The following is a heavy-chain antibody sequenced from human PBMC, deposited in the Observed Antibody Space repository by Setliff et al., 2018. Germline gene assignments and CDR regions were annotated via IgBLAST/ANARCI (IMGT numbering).Heavy chain of an antibody. CDR1: GFTFSTYR. Sequence: GGSLRLSCAASGFTFSTYRMHWVRQAPGKGLEWVSGISGGGSRTYYADSVKGRVTISRDNSKDTLYLQMNIVRAEDTAVYYCTKDSSGRDAFDIWGQGTMVTVSS. D-gene: IGHD3-22*01. CDR3: TKDSSGRDAFDI. V-gene: IGHV3-23*01. CDR2: ISGGGSRT. J-gene: IGHJ3*02.